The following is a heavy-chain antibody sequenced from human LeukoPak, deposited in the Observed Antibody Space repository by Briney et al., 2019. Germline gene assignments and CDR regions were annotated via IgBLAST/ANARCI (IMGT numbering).Heavy chain of an antibody. Sequence: PSETLSLTCTISGGSISTYYWSWIRQPPGKGLEWIGYIYYSGSINYNPSLKSRVTISVDTSKNQFSLKLSSVTAADTAVYYCARSRGYSYGTTFLDYWGQGTLVTVSS. CDR1: GGSISTYY. J-gene: IGHJ4*02. CDR3: ARSRGYSYGTTFLDY. V-gene: IGHV4-59*08. CDR2: IYYSGSI. D-gene: IGHD5-18*01.